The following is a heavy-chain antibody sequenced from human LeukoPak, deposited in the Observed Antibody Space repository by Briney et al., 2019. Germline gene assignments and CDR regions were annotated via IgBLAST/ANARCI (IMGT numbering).Heavy chain of an antibody. J-gene: IGHJ4*02. CDR2: ISAYNGNT. CDR3: ARDLDQYNGRFGGFGHDF. Sequence: ASVNVSCTASGYTFINYGINWVRQAPGQGLEWMGWISAYNGNTNYAQSLQGRVTMTTDTSTSTVYMEMRSLTSDDTAVYYCARDLDQYNGRFGGFGHDFWGQGTLVTVSS. D-gene: IGHD3-10*01. CDR1: GYTFINYG. V-gene: IGHV1-18*01.